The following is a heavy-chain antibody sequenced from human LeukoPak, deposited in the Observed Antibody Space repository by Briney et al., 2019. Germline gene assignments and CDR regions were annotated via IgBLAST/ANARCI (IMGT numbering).Heavy chain of an antibody. J-gene: IGHJ4*02. CDR1: GFTFSSCA. V-gene: IGHV3-23*01. D-gene: IGHD3-22*01. CDR2: ISASGVST. Sequence: SGGSLRLSCVASGFTFSSCAMSWVRQAPGKGLEWVSGISASGVSTYYADAVKGRVTISRDNSENTLYLQMNSLRAEDTAVYYCAKDPTDFDSSGQTYFDYWGQGTLVTVSS. CDR3: AKDPTDFDSSGQTYFDY.